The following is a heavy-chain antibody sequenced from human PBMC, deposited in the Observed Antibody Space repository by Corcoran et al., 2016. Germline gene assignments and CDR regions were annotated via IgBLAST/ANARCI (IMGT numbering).Heavy chain of an antibody. Sequence: QVQLVQSGAGVKKPGASVKVSCKASGYTFTSYYMHWVRQAPGQGLEWMGIINPSGGSTSYAQKFQGRVTMTRDTSTSTVYMELSSLREEDTAVYYCARGVSDGYNPYYYYGMDVWGQGTTVTVSS. CDR1: GYTFTSYY. J-gene: IGHJ6*02. CDR2: INPSGGST. CDR3: ARGVSDGYNPYYYYGMDV. V-gene: IGHV1-46*01. D-gene: IGHD2-21*01.